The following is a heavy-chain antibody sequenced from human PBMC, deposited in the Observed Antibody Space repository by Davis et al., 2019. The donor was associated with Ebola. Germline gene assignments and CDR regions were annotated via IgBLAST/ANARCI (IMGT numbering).Heavy chain of an antibody. V-gene: IGHV1-2*06. J-gene: IGHJ6*04. Sequence: ASVKVSCKASGDTFSNYPLTWVRQAPGQGLEWMGRINPNSGGTNYAQKFQGRVTMTRDTSISTAYMELSRLRSDDTAVYYCATLWFGELLGMDVWGKGTTVTVSS. CDR2: INPNSGGT. CDR1: GDTFSNYP. CDR3: ATLWFGELLGMDV. D-gene: IGHD3-10*01.